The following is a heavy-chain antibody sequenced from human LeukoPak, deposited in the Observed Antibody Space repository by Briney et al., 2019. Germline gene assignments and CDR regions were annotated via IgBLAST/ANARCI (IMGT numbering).Heavy chain of an antibody. CDR3: VKSGPDFGDLPSEYYFDF. CDR1: GFSFSSYA. CDR2: IWYDGSNQ. J-gene: IGHJ4*02. D-gene: IGHD4-17*01. V-gene: IGHV3-33*06. Sequence: GRSLRLSCAASGFSFSSYAMHWVRQAPGKGLEWVAVIWYDGSNQYYADSVRGRFTISRDNSKNTLHLQMNSLRAEDTAAYYCVKSGPDFGDLPSEYYFDFWGQGTLVTVSS.